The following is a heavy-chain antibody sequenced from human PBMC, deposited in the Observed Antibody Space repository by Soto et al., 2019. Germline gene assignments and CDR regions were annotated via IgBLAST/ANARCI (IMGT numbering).Heavy chain of an antibody. CDR3: ARGRVRAFDI. Sequence: WIRQSPGKGLEWIGYIYYSGNTYYNPSLKSRVTISVDTSKNQFSLKLSSVTAADTAVYYCARGRVRAFDIWGQGTMVTVSS. V-gene: IGHV4-31*02. J-gene: IGHJ3*02. CDR2: IYYSGNT.